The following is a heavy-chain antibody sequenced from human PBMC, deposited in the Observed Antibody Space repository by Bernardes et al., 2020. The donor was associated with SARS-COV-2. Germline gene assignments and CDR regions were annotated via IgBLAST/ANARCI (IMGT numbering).Heavy chain of an antibody. J-gene: IGHJ4*02. Sequence: SETLSLTCAVYGGSFSGYYWSWIRQPPGKGLEWIGEINHSGSTNYNPSLKSRVTISVDTSKNQFSLKLSSVTAADTAVYYCQEIAVAGTYYFDYWGQGTLVTVSS. CDR2: INHSGST. CDR1: GGSFSGYY. CDR3: QEIAVAGTYYFDY. V-gene: IGHV4-34*01. D-gene: IGHD6-19*01.